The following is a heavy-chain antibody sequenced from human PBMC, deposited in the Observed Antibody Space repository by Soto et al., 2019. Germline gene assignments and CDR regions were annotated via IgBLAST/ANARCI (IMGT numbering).Heavy chain of an antibody. CDR3: ARGFEAVGFVY. CDR2: IYYSGST. V-gene: IGHV4-59*01. CDR1: GGSISSYY. J-gene: IGHJ4*02. D-gene: IGHD6-19*01. Sequence: SETLSLTCTVSGGSISSYYWSWIRQPPGKGLEWIGYIYYSGSTNYNPSLKSRVTISVDTSKNQFSLKLSSVTAADTAVYYCARGFEAVGFVYWGQGTLVTVSS.